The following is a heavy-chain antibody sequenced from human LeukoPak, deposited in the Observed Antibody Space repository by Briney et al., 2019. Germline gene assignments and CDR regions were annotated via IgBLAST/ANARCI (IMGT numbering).Heavy chain of an antibody. CDR1: GFTVSSNY. V-gene: IGHV3-66*01. Sequence: GGSLRLSCAASGFTVSSNYMNWVRQAPGKGLEWVSVIYSGGSTYYADSVKGRFTISRDNSKNTLYLQMNSLRAEDTAVYYCAKEGSYSSSRTAFDYWGQGTLVTVSS. J-gene: IGHJ4*02. D-gene: IGHD6-13*01. CDR3: AKEGSYSSSRTAFDY. CDR2: IYSGGST.